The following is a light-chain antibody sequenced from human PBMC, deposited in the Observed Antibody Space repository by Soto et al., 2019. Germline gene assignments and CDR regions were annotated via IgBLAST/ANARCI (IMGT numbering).Light chain of an antibody. CDR1: SSDVGGYNY. J-gene: IGLJ1*01. Sequence: QSALTQPASVSGSPGQSITISCTGTSSDVGGYNYVSWYRQHPGKAPKLIIYDVSNRPSGVSIRFSGSKSGNTASLTISGLQAEDEADYYCSSYTSSSTPFRFGTGTKLTVL. CDR2: DVS. CDR3: SSYTSSSTPFR. V-gene: IGLV2-14*01.